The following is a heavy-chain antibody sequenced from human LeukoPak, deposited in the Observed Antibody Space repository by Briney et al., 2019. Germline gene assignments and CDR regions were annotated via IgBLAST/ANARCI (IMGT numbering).Heavy chain of an antibody. Sequence: GGSLRLSCVVSGITLSNYGMSWVRQAPGKGLEWVSSITGNHGPTYNTDSVKGRFTISRDNSQNTLYLQMNSLRAEDTAVYYCTKDPNGDYVGAFDPWGQGTLVTVSS. CDR3: TKDPNGDYVGAFDP. J-gene: IGHJ5*02. D-gene: IGHD4-17*01. CDR1: GITLSNYG. V-gene: IGHV3-23*01. CDR2: ITGNHGPT.